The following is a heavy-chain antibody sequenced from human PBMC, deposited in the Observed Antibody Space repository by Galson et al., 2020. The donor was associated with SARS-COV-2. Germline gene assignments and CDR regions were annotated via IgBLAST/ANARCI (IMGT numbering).Heavy chain of an antibody. J-gene: IGHJ5*02. D-gene: IGHD6-6*01. CDR1: GGSISSSSYY. V-gene: IGHV4-39*01. CDR2: IYYSGST. Sequence: ETSETLSLTCTVSGGSISSSSYYWGWIRQPPGKGLEWIGSIYYSGSTYYNPSLKSRVTISVDTSKNQFSLKLSSVTAADTAVYYCAGVGESWQLTWCDPWGQGTLVTVSS. CDR3: AGVGESWQLTWCDP.